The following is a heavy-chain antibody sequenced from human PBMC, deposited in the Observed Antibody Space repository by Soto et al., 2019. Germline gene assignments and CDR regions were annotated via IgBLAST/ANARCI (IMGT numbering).Heavy chain of an antibody. V-gene: IGHV3-21*01. CDR2: ISSSSSYI. CDR3: ARDRGAGYCSSTSCYLGAFDI. D-gene: IGHD2-2*01. Sequence: GGSLRLSCAASGFTFSSYSMNWVRQAPGKGLEWVSSISSSSSYIYYADSVKGRFTISRDNAKNSLYLQMNSLRAEDTAVYYCARDRGAGYCSSTSCYLGAFDIWGQGTMVTVSS. J-gene: IGHJ3*02. CDR1: GFTFSSYS.